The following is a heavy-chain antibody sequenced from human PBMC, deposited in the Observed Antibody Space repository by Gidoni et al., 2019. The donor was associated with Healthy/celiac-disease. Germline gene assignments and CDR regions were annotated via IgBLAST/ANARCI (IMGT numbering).Heavy chain of an antibody. J-gene: IGHJ4*02. CDR3: ARDLLVGATTLIFDY. CDR1: GSPLRSYA. D-gene: IGHD1-26*01. CDR2: ISYDGSNK. V-gene: IGHV3-30-3*01. Sequence: QVELVEPGGGAVQPGRSLRLRWAASGSPLRSYAMHWVRRAPGQGLEGVAVISYDGSNKYSADSVKGRFTISRDNSKNTLYLQMNSLRAEDTAVYYCARDLLVGATTLIFDYWGQGTLVTVSS.